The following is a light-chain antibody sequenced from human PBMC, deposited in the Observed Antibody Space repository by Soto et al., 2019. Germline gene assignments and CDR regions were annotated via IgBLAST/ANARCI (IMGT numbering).Light chain of an antibody. CDR2: GVS. J-gene: IGKJ2*01. Sequence: ELVMTQSPATLSVSPGEGATLSCRASQSVTTNLAWYQQKPVQPPKLVLYGVSTSAAGIPARFNGSGSGTEFTLTISSLQSEDCAVYYCQQYNNWPPRYTFGQGTKLEIK. CDR3: QQYNNWPPRYT. CDR1: QSVTTN. V-gene: IGKV3D-15*01.